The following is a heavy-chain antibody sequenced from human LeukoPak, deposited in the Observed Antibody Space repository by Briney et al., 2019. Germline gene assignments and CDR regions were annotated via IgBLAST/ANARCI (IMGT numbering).Heavy chain of an antibody. Sequence: GASVKVSCKASGYTFTSYGISSVRQAPGQRREWMGWISAYNGNTNYAQKLQGRVTMTTDTSPRTAYRELRSRRTDDTAVIYRALPKGHYKEGLNWFAPWGQGNLVTVSS. CDR3: ALPKGHYKEGLNWFAP. V-gene: IGHV1-18*01. J-gene: IGHJ5*02. CDR1: GYTFTSYG. D-gene: IGHD4-11*01. CDR2: ISAYNGNT.